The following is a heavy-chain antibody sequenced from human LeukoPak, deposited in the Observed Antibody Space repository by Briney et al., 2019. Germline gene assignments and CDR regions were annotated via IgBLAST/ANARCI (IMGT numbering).Heavy chain of an antibody. D-gene: IGHD2-2*01. V-gene: IGHV3-30*02. CDR1: GFTFSSYG. J-gene: IGHJ6*03. Sequence: GGSLRLSCAASGFTFSSYGMHWVRQAPGKGLEWVAFIRYDGSNKYYADSVKGRFTISRDNSKNTLYLQMNSLRAEDTAVYYCAKAVVVVPAAEYYMDVWGKGTTVTVSS. CDR2: IRYDGSNK. CDR3: AKAVVVVPAAEYYMDV.